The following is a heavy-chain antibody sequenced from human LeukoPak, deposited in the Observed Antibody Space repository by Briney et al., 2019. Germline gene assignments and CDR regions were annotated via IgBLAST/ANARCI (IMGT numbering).Heavy chain of an antibody. V-gene: IGHV1-2*02. CDR1: GYTFTAYY. CDR2: MHPNTGGT. Sequence: GASVTVSCKASGYTFTAYYMHWVRQAPGQGLEWMGWMHPNTGGTNYAQKVQGRVTMTRDTSISTAYMELSRLRSDDTAVYYCAREWVLGYYYDTRGAFDIWGQGTMVTVSS. D-gene: IGHD3-22*01. J-gene: IGHJ3*02. CDR3: AREWVLGYYYDTRGAFDI.